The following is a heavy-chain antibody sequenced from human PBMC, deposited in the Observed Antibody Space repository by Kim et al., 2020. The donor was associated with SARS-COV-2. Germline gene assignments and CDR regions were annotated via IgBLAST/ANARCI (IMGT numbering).Heavy chain of an antibody. CDR3: AREVRSESLYSSGWYRGWFDP. V-gene: IGHV4-34*01. CDR1: GGSFSGYY. J-gene: IGHJ5*02. Sequence: SETLSLTCAVYGGSFSGYYWSWIRQPPGKGLEWIGEINHSGSTNYNPSLKSRVTISVDTSKNQFSLKLSSVTAADTAVYYCAREVRSESLYSSGWYRGWFDPWGQGTLVTVSS. D-gene: IGHD6-19*01. CDR2: INHSGST.